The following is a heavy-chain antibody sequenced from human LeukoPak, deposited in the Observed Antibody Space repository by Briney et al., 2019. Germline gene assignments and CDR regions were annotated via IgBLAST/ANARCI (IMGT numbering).Heavy chain of an antibody. V-gene: IGHV1-69*04. Sequence: ASVTVSCKASGGTFSSYAISWVRQAPGQGLEWMGRIIPILGIANYAQKFQGRVTITADKSTSTAYMELSSLRSEDTAVYYCARASGGCSSTSCYYIDYWGQGTLVTVSS. CDR3: ARASGGCSSTSCYYIDY. D-gene: IGHD2-2*01. J-gene: IGHJ4*02. CDR2: IIPILGIA. CDR1: GGTFSSYA.